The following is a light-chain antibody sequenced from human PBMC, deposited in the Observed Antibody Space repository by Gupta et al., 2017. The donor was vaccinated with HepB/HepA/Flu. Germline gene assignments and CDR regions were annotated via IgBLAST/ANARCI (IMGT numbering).Light chain of an antibody. CDR2: WAS. CDR3: QQDDSTTFT. J-gene: IGKJ3*01. Sequence: DIVLTQSPDSLAVSLGERATINCKSSQSGLYSSKNKNYLAWYQQKPGQPPKLLIYWASTRESGVPDRFSGRGSGTXFTLTIXSLQAENVAVYYCQQDDSTTFTFGXGTRVDIK. CDR1: QSGLYSSKNKNY. V-gene: IGKV4-1*01.